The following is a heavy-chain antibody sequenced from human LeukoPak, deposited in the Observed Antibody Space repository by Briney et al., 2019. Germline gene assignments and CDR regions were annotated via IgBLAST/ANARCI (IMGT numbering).Heavy chain of an antibody. Sequence: SETLSLTCAVYGGSFSGYYWSWIRQPAGKGLEWIGRIYTSWSTNYNPSLKSRVTMSVDTSKNQFSLKLSSVTAADTAVYYCARVRRTTFFDYWGQGTLVTVSS. D-gene: IGHD2/OR15-2a*01. CDR2: IYTSWST. CDR1: GGSFSGYY. CDR3: ARVRRTTFFDY. V-gene: IGHV4-59*10. J-gene: IGHJ4*02.